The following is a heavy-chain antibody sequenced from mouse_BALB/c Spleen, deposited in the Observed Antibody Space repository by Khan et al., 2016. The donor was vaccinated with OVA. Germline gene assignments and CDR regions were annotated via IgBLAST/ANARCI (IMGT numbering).Heavy chain of an antibody. J-gene: IGHJ4*01. D-gene: IGHD4-1*01. V-gene: IGHV3-2*02. Sequence: QLEESGPGLVKPSQSLSLTCTVAGYSITSDYAWNWIRQFPENKLEWMGYISYSGSTGYNPSLKSRISITRDTSKNQFFLQLNSVTTEDTATYYCASELGRYYAMDYRGQGTSVTVSS. CDR2: ISYSGST. CDR1: GYSITSDYA. CDR3: ASELGRYYAMDY.